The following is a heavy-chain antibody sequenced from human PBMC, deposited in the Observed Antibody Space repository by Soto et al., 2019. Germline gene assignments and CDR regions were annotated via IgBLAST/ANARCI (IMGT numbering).Heavy chain of an antibody. CDR3: ARAPSTYCTNGVCYERAFDY. D-gene: IGHD2-8*01. Sequence: QVQLVQSGAEVKKPGSSVKVSCKASGGTFSSYAISWVRQAPGQGLEWMGGIIPIFGTANYAQKFQGRVTIAADESTRTAYLELSSLRSEDTAVYYCARAPSTYCTNGVCYERAFDYWGQGTLVTVSS. CDR2: IIPIFGTA. CDR1: GGTFSSYA. J-gene: IGHJ4*02. V-gene: IGHV1-69*01.